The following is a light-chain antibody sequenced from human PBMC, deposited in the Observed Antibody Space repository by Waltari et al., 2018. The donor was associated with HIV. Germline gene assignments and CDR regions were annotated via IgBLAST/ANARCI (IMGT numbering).Light chain of an antibody. CDR1: QSVLYSSNNKNY. J-gene: IGKJ4*01. CDR3: QQYYSTPLT. CDR2: WAS. V-gene: IGKV4-1*01. Sequence: DIVMPQSPASLAVSLGDRAPITCQTPQSVLYSSNNKNYLAWYQQKPGQPPKLLIYWASTRESGVPDRFSGSGSGTDFTLTISSLQAEDVAVYYCQQYYSTPLTFGGGTKVEIK.